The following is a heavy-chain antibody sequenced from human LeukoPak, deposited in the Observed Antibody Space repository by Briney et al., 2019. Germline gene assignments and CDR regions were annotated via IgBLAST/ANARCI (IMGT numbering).Heavy chain of an antibody. CDR2: ISGSGGST. V-gene: IGHV3-23*01. Sequence: GGSLRLSCAGSGFTFSSYAMSWVRQAPGKGLEWVSVISGSGGSTYYADSVKGRFTISRDNSKNTLYLQMNSLRAEDTAVYYCAKSPVLRFLEWFYNWFDPWGQGTLVTVSS. CDR1: GFTFSSYA. J-gene: IGHJ5*02. D-gene: IGHD3-3*01. CDR3: AKSPVLRFLEWFYNWFDP.